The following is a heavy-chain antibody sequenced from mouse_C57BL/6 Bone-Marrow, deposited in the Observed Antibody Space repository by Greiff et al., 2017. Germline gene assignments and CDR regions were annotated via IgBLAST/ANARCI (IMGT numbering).Heavy chain of an antibody. J-gene: IGHJ2*01. CDR3: ASGVGRWYFDY. Sequence: VKLQESGPELVRPGVSVKISCKGSGYTFTDYAMHRVKQSHAKSLEWIGVVTTYSGNTNYNQKFKGKATMTVDKSSNTAYMELARLPSEDSAIYYSASGVGRWYFDYWGQGTTLTVSS. D-gene: IGHD4-1*01. CDR2: VTTYSGNT. V-gene: IGHV1-67*01. CDR1: GYTFTDYA.